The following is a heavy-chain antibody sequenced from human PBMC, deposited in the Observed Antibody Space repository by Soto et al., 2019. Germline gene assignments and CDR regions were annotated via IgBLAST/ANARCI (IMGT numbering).Heavy chain of an antibody. CDR3: AKYPPPEFDL. J-gene: IGHJ5*02. Sequence: KPSETLAITCSVSGASIGSGDDYLTWIRQSPGKGLEWIGYISDSGSTFYNPSLRSRLTIALDTSKNHFSLKLNSVTAADTAVYYCAKYPPPEFDLWGQGSRVTVSS. CDR2: ISDSGST. D-gene: IGHD2-2*02. V-gene: IGHV4-30-4*08. CDR1: GASIGSGDDY.